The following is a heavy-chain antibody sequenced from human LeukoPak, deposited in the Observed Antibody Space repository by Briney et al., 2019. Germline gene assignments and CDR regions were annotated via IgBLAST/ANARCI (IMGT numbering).Heavy chain of an antibody. Sequence: ASVKVSCKASGGTFSSYAISWVRQAPGQGLEWMGRIIPILGIANYAQKFQGRVTITADKSTSTAYMELSSLRSEDTAVYYCARDYYPLRDDYVWFFGYWGQGTLVTVSS. CDR3: ARDYYPLRDDYVWFFGY. V-gene: IGHV1-69*04. CDR2: IIPILGIA. CDR1: GGTFSSYA. J-gene: IGHJ4*02. D-gene: IGHD3-16*01.